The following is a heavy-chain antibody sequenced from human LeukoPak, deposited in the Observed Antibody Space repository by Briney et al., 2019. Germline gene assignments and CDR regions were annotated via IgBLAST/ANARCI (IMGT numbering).Heavy chain of an antibody. D-gene: IGHD3-10*01. V-gene: IGHV3-33*01. CDR2: IWHDGSNK. Sequence: PGRSLRLSCGASGFTFSTYGMHWVRQAPGKGLEWVAVIWHDGSNKYYADSVKGRFTISRDNSKNTLYLQMNSLRAEDTGVYYCARAVGPYDYWGQGTLVTVSS. CDR3: ARAVGPYDY. J-gene: IGHJ4*02. CDR1: GFTFSTYG.